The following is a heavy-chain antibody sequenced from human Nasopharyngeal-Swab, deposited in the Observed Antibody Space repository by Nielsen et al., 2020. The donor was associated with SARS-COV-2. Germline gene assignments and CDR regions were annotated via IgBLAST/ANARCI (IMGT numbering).Heavy chain of an antibody. CDR3: FIGHYMDS. CDR2: ISYDGSNK. J-gene: IGHJ6*03. V-gene: IGHV3-30-3*01. CDR1: GFTFSSYA. Sequence: GESLKISCAASGFTFSSYAMHWVRQAPGKGLEWVAVISYDGSNKYYADSVKGRFTISRDNSKNTLFLEMNSLRAEDTAIYYCFIGHYMDSWGKGTAVIVSS.